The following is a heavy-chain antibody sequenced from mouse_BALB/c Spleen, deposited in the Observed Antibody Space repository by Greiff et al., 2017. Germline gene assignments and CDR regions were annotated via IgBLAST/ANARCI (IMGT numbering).Heavy chain of an antibody. Sequence: EVMLVESGGGLVKPGGSLKLSCAASGFTFSDYYMYWVRQTPEKRLEWVATISDGGSYTYYPDSVKGRFTISRDNAKNNLYLQMSSLKSEDTAMYYCARGNDYDPFCWGQGTSVTVSS. D-gene: IGHD2-4*01. CDR2: ISDGGSYT. J-gene: IGHJ4*01. V-gene: IGHV5-4*02. CDR3: ARGNDYDPFC. CDR1: GFTFSDYY.